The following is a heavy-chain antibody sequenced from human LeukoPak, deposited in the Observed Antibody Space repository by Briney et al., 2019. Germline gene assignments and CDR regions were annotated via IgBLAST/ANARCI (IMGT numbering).Heavy chain of an antibody. J-gene: IGHJ5*02. CDR2: INHSGST. Sequence: SETLSLTCAVYGGSFSGYYWSWIRQPPGKGLEWIGEINHSGSTNYNPSLKSRVTISVDTSKNQFSLRLSSVTAADTAMYYCARVAGGVNWFDPWGQETLVTVSS. D-gene: IGHD6-13*01. V-gene: IGHV4-34*01. CDR3: ARVAGGVNWFDP. CDR1: GGSFSGYY.